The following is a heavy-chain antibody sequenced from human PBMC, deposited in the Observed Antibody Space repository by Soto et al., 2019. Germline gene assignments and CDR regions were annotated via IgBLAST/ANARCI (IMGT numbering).Heavy chain of an antibody. CDR1: GFAFNNYG. Sequence: GGSLRLSCTVSGFAFNNYGINWVRQAPGKGLEWVSSISKSDYTYYSDSVKGRFTISRDNAKNSVSLQMNTLRVEDTAVYYCAREDSIIIPAVSDFWGQVTLVPVSS. CDR3: AREDSIIIPAVSDF. D-gene: IGHD2-2*01. V-gene: IGHV3-21*01. J-gene: IGHJ4*02. CDR2: ISKSDYT.